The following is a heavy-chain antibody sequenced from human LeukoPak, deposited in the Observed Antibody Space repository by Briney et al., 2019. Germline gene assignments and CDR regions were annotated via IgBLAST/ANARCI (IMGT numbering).Heavy chain of an antibody. CDR1: GGSISSYY. V-gene: IGHV4-4*07. CDR2: IYTSGST. D-gene: IGHD2-2*01. Sequence: PSETLSLTCTVSGGSISSYYWSWIRQPAGKGLEWIGRIYTSGSTNYNPSLKSRVTMSVDTSKNQFSLKLASLTAADTALYYCAGRGSSSGTFDVWGPGTFVTVSS. CDR3: AGRGSSSGTFDV. J-gene: IGHJ3*01.